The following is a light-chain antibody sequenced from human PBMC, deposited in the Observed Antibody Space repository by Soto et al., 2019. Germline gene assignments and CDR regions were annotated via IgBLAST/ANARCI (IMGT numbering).Light chain of an antibody. CDR2: GAS. CDR1: QSVRSN. CDR3: QQYNSWSSIT. Sequence: EIVMTQSPATLSVSPGERATLSCRASQSVRSNLAWYQQKPGQAPRLLIYGASTRATGIPGRFSGSGSGTEFALTISSLQSEDVAIYYCQQYNSWSSITFGQVTRLEIK. J-gene: IGKJ5*01. V-gene: IGKV3-15*01.